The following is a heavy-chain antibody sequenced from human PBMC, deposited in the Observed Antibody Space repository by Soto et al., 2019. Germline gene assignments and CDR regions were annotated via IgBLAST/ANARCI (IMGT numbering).Heavy chain of an antibody. V-gene: IGHV3-21*01. D-gene: IGHD1-26*01. CDR2: ISSSSSYI. CDR3: AREGELLAFFDY. J-gene: IGHJ4*02. Sequence: GSLRLSCAASGFTFRSYSMNWVRQAPGKGLEWVSSISSSSSYIYYADSVKGRFTISRDNAKNSLYLQMNSLRAEDTAVYYCAREGELLAFFDYWGQGTLVTVSS. CDR1: GFTFRSYS.